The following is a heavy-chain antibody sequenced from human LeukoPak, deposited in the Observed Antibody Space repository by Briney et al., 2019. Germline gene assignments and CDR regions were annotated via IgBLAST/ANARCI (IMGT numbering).Heavy chain of an antibody. J-gene: IGHJ6*04. Sequence: GGSLRLSCAASGFTFSSFWMHWVRQAPGKGLVWVARMNSDGSSTSYADSVKGRFTISRDNAKNSLYLQMNSLRAEDTAVYYCARATPGVTTSLDVWGKGTTVTVSS. V-gene: IGHV3-74*01. D-gene: IGHD4-17*01. CDR2: MNSDGSST. CDR3: ARATPGVTTSLDV. CDR1: GFTFSSFW.